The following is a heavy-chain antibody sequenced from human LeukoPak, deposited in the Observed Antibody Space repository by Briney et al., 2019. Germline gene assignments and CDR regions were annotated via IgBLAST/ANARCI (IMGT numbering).Heavy chain of an antibody. D-gene: IGHD4-11*01. J-gene: IGHJ4*01. V-gene: IGHV3-21*01. Sequence: GGSLRLSCAASGFTFSSYSMNWVRQAPGKGLEWVSSISSGTSYIYYADSVKGRFTISRDNAKNSLYLQMNSLRAEDTAVYYCARSPTVITFYFDYWGHGTLVTVSS. CDR3: ARSPTVITFYFDY. CDR1: GFTFSSYS. CDR2: ISSGTSYI.